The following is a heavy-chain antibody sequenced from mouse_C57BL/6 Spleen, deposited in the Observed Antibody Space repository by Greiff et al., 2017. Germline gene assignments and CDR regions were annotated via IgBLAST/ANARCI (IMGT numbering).Heavy chain of an antibody. CDR3: ARGGDSSGKGDCDY. Sequence: QVQLQQSGAELVRPGTSVKMSCKASGYTFTNYWIGWAKQRPGHGLEWIGDIYPGGGYTNYNEKFKGKATLTADKSSSTAYMQFSSLTSEDSAIYYCARGGDSSGKGDCDYWGKGTTLTVSS. CDR2: IYPGGGYT. J-gene: IGHJ2*01. D-gene: IGHD3-2*02. V-gene: IGHV1-63*01. CDR1: GYTFTNYW.